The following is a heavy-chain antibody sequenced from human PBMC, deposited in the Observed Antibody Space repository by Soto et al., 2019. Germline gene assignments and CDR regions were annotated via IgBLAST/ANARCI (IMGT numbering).Heavy chain of an antibody. D-gene: IGHD2-2*02. Sequence: GGSLRLSCSASGFTFSTYSMNWVRQAPGKGLEWVSSISSSSSYLYYADSVKGRFTISRDNAKNSLYLQMNSLRAEDTAVYYCARDPPYCTSTSCYMDYWGQGTLVTVSS. CDR2: ISSSSSYL. J-gene: IGHJ4*02. CDR3: ARDPPYCTSTSCYMDY. V-gene: IGHV3-21*01. CDR1: GFTFSTYS.